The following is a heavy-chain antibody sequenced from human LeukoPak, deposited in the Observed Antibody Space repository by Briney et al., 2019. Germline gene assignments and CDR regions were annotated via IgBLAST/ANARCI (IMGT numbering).Heavy chain of an antibody. J-gene: IGHJ4*02. CDR3: ARDLEDGYNSLYFDY. D-gene: IGHD5-24*01. Sequence: ASVKVPCKASGYTFTGYYMHWVRQAPGQGLEWMGWINPNSGGTNYAQKFQGRVTMTRDTSISTAYMELSRLRSDDTAVYYCARDLEDGYNSLYFDYWGQGTLVTVSS. CDR2: INPNSGGT. CDR1: GYTFTGYY. V-gene: IGHV1-2*02.